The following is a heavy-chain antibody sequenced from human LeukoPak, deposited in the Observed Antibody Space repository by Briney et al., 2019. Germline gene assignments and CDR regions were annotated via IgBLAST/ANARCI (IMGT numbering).Heavy chain of an antibody. J-gene: IGHJ4*02. CDR2: IYYSGST. D-gene: IGHD6-6*01. V-gene: IGHV4-39*01. CDR1: GGSISSNSYY. Sequence: PSETLSLTCAVSGGSISSNSYYWGWIRQPPGKGLEWIGSIYYSGSTYYNPSLKSRVTISVDTSKNQFSLKLSSVTAADTALYYCARATVAAAPPGGYWGQGTLVTVSS. CDR3: ARATVAAAPPGGY.